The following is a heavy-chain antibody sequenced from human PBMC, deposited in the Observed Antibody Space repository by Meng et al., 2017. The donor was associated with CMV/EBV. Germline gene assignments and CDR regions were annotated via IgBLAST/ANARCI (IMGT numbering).Heavy chain of an antibody. CDR3: ARDSDSSGYYGAFDI. CDR2: ISYDGSNK. V-gene: IGHV3-30-3*01. Sequence: GGSLRLSCAASGFTFSSYAMHWVRQAPGKGLEWVAVISYDGSNKYYADSVKGRFTISRDNSKNTLYLQMNSLRAEDTAVYYCARDSDSSGYYGAFDIWGQGTMVTVS. D-gene: IGHD3-22*01. CDR1: GFTFSSYA. J-gene: IGHJ3*02.